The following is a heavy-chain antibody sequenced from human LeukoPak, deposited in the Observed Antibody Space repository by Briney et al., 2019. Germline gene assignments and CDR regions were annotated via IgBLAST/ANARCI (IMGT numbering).Heavy chain of an antibody. D-gene: IGHD6-19*01. CDR1: VFTFSSYW. CDR2: INSDGSST. CDR3: ARGKVAAFDY. V-gene: IGHV3-74*01. Sequence: GRSLRLSCAASVFTFSSYWMHWVRQAPGKGLVWVSLINSDGSSTSYAGSVKGRFTISRDNAKNTRYLQMNSLGAEDTAVYYCARGKVAAFDYWGQGTLVTVSS. J-gene: IGHJ4*02.